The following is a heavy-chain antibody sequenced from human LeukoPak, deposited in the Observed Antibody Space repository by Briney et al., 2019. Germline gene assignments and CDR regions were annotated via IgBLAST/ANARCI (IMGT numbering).Heavy chain of an antibody. Sequence: SVKVSCKASGGTFSSYTISWVRQAPGQGLEWMGRIIPILGIANYAQKFQGRVTITADKSTSTAYMELSSLRSEDTAVYCCARERSSGWYDYWGQGTLVTVSS. CDR3: ARERSSGWYDY. CDR1: GGTFSSYT. D-gene: IGHD6-19*01. J-gene: IGHJ4*02. CDR2: IIPILGIA. V-gene: IGHV1-69*04.